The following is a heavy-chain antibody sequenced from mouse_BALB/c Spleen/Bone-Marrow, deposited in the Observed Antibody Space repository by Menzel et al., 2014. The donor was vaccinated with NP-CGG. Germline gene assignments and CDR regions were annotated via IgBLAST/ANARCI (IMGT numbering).Heavy chain of an antibody. CDR3: AVYDYEGFAY. Sequence: DVKLVESGAELVKPGASVKLSCTASGFNIKDTYMHWVKQRPEQGLEWIGRIDPANGNTKYDPKFQGKATITADTSSNTAYLQLSSLTSEDTAVYYCAVYDYEGFAYWGRGTLVTVSA. J-gene: IGHJ3*01. CDR2: IDPANGNT. CDR1: GFNIKDTY. D-gene: IGHD2-4*01. V-gene: IGHV14-3*02.